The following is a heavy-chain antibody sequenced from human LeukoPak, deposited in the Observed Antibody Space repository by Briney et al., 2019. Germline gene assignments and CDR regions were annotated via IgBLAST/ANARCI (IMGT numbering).Heavy chain of an antibody. CDR2: VYYTGTP. Sequence: SETLSLTCTVSGDSIFRTTPYWGWIRQPPGEGLEWIGSVYYTGTPYSNPSLKSRVTISVDTSINQFSVKLRCMAAAETAVYYCSGLDDDNRGWWTIDYWGQGTLVSVSS. V-gene: IGHV4-39*01. CDR3: SGLDDDNRGWWTIDY. D-gene: IGHD3-22*01. J-gene: IGHJ4*02. CDR1: GDSIFRTTPY.